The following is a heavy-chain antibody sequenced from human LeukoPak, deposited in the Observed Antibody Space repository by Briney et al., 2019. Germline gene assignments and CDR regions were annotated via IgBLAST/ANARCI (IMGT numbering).Heavy chain of an antibody. CDR3: ARHGGFGDSYPYVFDI. J-gene: IGHJ3*02. V-gene: IGHV4-59*08. D-gene: IGHD5-18*01. Sequence: SETPSLTCSVSGGSISSYYWSWIRQPPGKGLEWIGHIYYSGSANYNPSLKSRVTISPDTSKNHFSLKLSSVTAADTAVYYCARHGGFGDSYPYVFDIWGQGTMVTVSS. CDR1: GGSISSYY. CDR2: IYYSGSA.